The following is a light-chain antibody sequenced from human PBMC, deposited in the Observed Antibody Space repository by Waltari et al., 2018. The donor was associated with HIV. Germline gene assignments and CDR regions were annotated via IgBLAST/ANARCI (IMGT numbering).Light chain of an antibody. Sequence: QSVLTQPPSASGTPGQRVTISGSGSSSNIGSNHVYWYQHLPGTAPKLLIYVNSQRPSGVPDRFSGSKSGTSASLAISGLRSEDEGDYYCAAWDDSLRGPVFGGGSRLTVL. V-gene: IGLV1-47*01. CDR3: AAWDDSLRGPV. J-gene: IGLJ2*01. CDR1: SSNIGSNH. CDR2: VNS.